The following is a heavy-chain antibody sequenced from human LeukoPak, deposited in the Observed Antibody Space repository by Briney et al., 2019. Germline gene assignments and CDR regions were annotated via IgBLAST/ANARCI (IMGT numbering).Heavy chain of an antibody. CDR2: ISGRGSDT. D-gene: IGHD4-17*01. J-gene: IGHJ4*02. Sequence: PGGCLRLSCAASGFTFSRFAMSWVGQAPGEGLEWVSAISGRGSDTYYADSVEGRFTVYTDNSKNTLYPQMNSLRVEDTALYYCAKDQYGDYSFESWGQGTLVTVSS. CDR3: AKDQYGDYSFES. CDR1: GFTFSRFA. V-gene: IGHV3-23*01.